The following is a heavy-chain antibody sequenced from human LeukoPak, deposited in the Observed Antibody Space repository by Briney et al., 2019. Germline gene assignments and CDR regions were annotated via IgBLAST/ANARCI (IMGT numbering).Heavy chain of an antibody. Sequence: GGSLRLSCAAPGFTFSSYEMNWVRQAPGKGLEWVSYISSSGSTIYYADSVKGRFTISRDNAKNSLYLQMNSLRAEDTAVYYCARDRPAPHFDWLLSDYYYYGMDVWGQGTTVTVSS. D-gene: IGHD3-9*01. CDR1: GFTFSSYE. V-gene: IGHV3-48*03. CDR2: ISSSGSTI. J-gene: IGHJ6*02. CDR3: ARDRPAPHFDWLLSDYYYYGMDV.